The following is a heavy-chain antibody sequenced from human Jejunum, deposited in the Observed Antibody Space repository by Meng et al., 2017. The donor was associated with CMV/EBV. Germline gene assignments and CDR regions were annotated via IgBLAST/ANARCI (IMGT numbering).Heavy chain of an antibody. D-gene: IGHD1-14*01. J-gene: IGHJ5*02. V-gene: IGHV4-34*01. Sequence: LSLTCTGYGGSLSGFFWAYLRQPPGKGLEWIGEINHSGNTYYNPSLKSRLTMSLDTSKNQFFLNLSSVTAADTAVYYCGRGDNYFPETWGQGALVTVSS. CDR2: INHSGNT. CDR3: GRGDNYFPET. CDR1: GGSLSGFF.